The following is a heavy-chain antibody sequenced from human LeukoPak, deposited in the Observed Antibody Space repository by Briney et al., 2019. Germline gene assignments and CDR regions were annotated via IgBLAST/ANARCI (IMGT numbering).Heavy chain of an antibody. J-gene: IGHJ5*02. V-gene: IGHV1-2*02. Sequence: VASVKVSCKASGYTFTGYYMHWVRQAPGQGLEWMGWINPNSGGTNYAQKFQGRVTMTRDTSISTAYMELSRLRSDDTAVYYCARRSGGWYGWFDPWGQGTLVTVSS. CDR3: ARRSGGWYGWFDP. CDR1: GYTFTGYY. CDR2: INPNSGGT. D-gene: IGHD6-19*01.